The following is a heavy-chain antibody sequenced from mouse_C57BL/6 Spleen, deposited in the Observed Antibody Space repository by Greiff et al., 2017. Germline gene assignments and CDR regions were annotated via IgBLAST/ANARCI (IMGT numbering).Heavy chain of an antibody. Sequence: VHVKQSGPELVKPGASVKISCKASGYSFTDYNMNWVKQSNGKSLEWIGVINPNYGTTSYNQKFKGKATLTVDQSSSTAYMQLNSLTSEDSAVYYCAGDYYGSSSFAYWGQGTLVTVSA. J-gene: IGHJ3*01. CDR1: GYSFTDYN. D-gene: IGHD1-1*01. CDR3: AGDYYGSSSFAY. CDR2: INPNYGTT. V-gene: IGHV1-39*01.